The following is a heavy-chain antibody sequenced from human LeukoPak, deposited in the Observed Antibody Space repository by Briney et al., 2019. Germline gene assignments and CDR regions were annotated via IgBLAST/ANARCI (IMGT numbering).Heavy chain of an antibody. V-gene: IGHV1-46*01. CDR3: TRGDSSSWYLFDY. CDR1: GYTFISYY. J-gene: IGHJ4*02. Sequence: ASVKVSCKASGYTFISYYMHWVRQAPGQGLEWMGIINPSGDSTNYAQKFHGRVTMTRDTSTSTVYLDLSSLTSEDTAVYYCTRGDSSSWYLFDYWGQGTLVTVSS. CDR2: INPSGDST. D-gene: IGHD6-13*01.